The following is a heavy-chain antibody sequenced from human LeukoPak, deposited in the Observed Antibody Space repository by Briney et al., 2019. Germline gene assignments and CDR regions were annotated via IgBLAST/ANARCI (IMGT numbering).Heavy chain of an antibody. CDR2: IKQDGSVK. D-gene: IGHD5-24*01. J-gene: IGHJ4*02. CDR1: GFTFTSYW. V-gene: IGHV3-7*01. Sequence: PGGSLRLSCAASGFTFTSYWMTWVRQAPGKGLEWVANIKQDGSVKYYVDSVKGRFTISRDDAKNSLYLQMNSLRAEDTAVYYCARIRRDDYKGNFDCWGQGVLVTVSS. CDR3: ARIRRDDYKGNFDC.